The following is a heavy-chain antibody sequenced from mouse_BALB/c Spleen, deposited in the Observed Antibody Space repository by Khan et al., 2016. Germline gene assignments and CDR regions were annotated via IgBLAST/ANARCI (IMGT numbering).Heavy chain of an antibody. Sequence: QIQLVQSGPELKKPGETVKISCKASGYTFTNYGMNWVKQAPGKGLKWMGWINTSTGEPTYADDFKGRFAFSMDTSATTAYLQINNLKNEDTATYFCARPAMTLYWYFDVWGAGTTVTVSS. CDR1: GYTFTNYG. CDR3: ARPAMTLYWYFDV. J-gene: IGHJ1*01. CDR2: INTSTGEP. V-gene: IGHV9-3-1*01.